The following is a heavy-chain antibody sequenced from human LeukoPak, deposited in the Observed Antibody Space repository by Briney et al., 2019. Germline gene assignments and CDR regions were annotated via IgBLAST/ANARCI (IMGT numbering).Heavy chain of an antibody. D-gene: IGHD6-19*01. V-gene: IGHV3-43*02. CDR1: GYTFRSYA. J-gene: IGHJ4*02. CDR2: ISGDGGST. Sequence: GGSLRLSCAASGYTFRSYAMQWVRQAPGKGLEWVSLISGDGGSTYYADSVKGRFTISRDNSKNSLYLQMNSLRTEDTALYYCAKDRSRGWYKYFDYWGQGTLVTVSS. CDR3: AKDRSRGWYKYFDY.